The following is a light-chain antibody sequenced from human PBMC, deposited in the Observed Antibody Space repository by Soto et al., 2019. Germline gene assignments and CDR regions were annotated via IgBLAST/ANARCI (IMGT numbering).Light chain of an antibody. CDR3: ATWDDSLHVCV. V-gene: IGLV2-11*01. CDR1: SSDVGGYNY. CDR2: DVS. Sequence: QSALTQPRSVSGSPGQSVTISCTGTSSDVGGYNYVSWYQQHPGKAPKLIIYDVSKRPSGVPDRFSGSKSGTSASLVISGLQSEDEADYYCATWDDSLHVCVFGGGTKLTVL. J-gene: IGLJ3*02.